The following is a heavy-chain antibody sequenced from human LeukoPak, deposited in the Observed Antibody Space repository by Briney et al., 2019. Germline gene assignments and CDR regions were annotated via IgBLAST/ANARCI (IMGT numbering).Heavy chain of an antibody. CDR2: IYYSGST. CDR3: ARRGTNGWEDRGFVDY. V-gene: IGHV4-39*01. Sequence: PSETLSLTCSVSGGFVSSSGYYWAWIRQPPGKGPEWIGSIYYSGSTYYNSSLKSRVTITADMSKNQFSLMLTSVTAADTAVYYCARRGTNGWEDRGFVDYWGQGTLVSVSS. J-gene: IGHJ4*02. CDR1: GGFVSSSGYY. D-gene: IGHD3-10*01.